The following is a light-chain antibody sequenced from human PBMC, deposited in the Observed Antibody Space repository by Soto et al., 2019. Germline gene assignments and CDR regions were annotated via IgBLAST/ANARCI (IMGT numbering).Light chain of an antibody. CDR3: QQSYNGPFT. J-gene: IGKJ3*01. Sequence: DIQMTQSPSTLSASVGDRVTITCRASQSISSWLAWYQQKPGKAPKLPIYDASTLQTGVPSRFSGSGSGTDFTLTISSLQPEDFATYYCQQSYNGPFTFGPGTKVDI. V-gene: IGKV1-5*01. CDR1: QSISSW. CDR2: DAS.